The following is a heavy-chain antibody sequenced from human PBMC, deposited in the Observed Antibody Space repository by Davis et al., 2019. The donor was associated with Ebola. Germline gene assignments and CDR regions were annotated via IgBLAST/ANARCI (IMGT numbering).Heavy chain of an antibody. J-gene: IGHJ4*02. CDR2: ISYDGSNK. V-gene: IGHV3-30*18. D-gene: IGHD1-26*01. CDR3: AKDPNTVGADGY. CDR1: GFTFSSYG. Sequence: GGSLRLSCAASGFTFSSYGIHWVRQAPGKGLEWVAVISYDGSNKYYADSVKGRFTISRDNSKNTLYLQMNSLRAEDTAVYYCAKDPNTVGADGYWGQGTLVTVSS.